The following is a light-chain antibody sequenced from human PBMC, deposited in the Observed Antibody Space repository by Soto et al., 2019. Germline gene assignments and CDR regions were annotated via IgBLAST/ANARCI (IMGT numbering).Light chain of an antibody. CDR3: QQYHSYPLT. CDR2: KAS. J-gene: IGKJ5*01. CDR1: QSISAW. Sequence: DIPMTQSPSTLSASVGERVTITCRASQSISAWLAWYQQKPGKAPKLLIYKASNVESGVPSRFSGSGSGTEFTLTSSSLQPDDFATYYCQQYHSYPLTFGQGTRLEIK. V-gene: IGKV1-5*03.